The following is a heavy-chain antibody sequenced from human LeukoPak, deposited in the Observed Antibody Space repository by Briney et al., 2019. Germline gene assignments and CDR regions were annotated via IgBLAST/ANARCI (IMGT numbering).Heavy chain of an antibody. CDR2: IIPILGIA. J-gene: IGHJ4*02. D-gene: IGHD3-22*01. V-gene: IGHV1-69*04. CDR1: GGTFSSYA. Sequence: ASVKVSCKASGGTFSSYAISWVRQAPGQGLEWMGRIIPILGIANYAQKFQGRVTITADKSTSTAYMELSSLRSEDTAVYYCARLEYYYDSSGYYLDYWGQGTLVTVSS. CDR3: ARLEYYYDSSGYYLDY.